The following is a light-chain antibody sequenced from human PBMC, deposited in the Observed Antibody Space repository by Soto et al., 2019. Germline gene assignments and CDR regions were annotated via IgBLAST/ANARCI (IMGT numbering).Light chain of an antibody. Sequence: QSALTQPASVSGSPGLSITIACTGTSSDVGGYNHVSWYQVHPGKAPRLVIYDVSIRPPAVSDRFSGSTSGNTASLTISGLQAEDEADYYCSSYTATRTVVFGGGTKLTVL. CDR1: SSDVGGYNH. CDR2: DVS. V-gene: IGLV2-14*03. CDR3: SSYTATRTVV. J-gene: IGLJ3*02.